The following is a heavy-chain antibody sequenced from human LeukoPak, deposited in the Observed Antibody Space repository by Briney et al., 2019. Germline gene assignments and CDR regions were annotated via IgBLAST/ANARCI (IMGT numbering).Heavy chain of an antibody. CDR2: ISAYNGNT. J-gene: IGHJ5*02. CDR3: ARVHSSSWYDFNWFDP. Sequence: GASVKVSCKASGYTFTSYGISWVRQAPGQGLEWMGWISAYNGNTNYAQKLQGRVTMTTDTSTSTAYMELRSLRSDDTAVYYCARVHSSSWYDFNWFDPWGQGTLVTVSS. V-gene: IGHV1-18*01. D-gene: IGHD6-13*01. CDR1: GYTFTSYG.